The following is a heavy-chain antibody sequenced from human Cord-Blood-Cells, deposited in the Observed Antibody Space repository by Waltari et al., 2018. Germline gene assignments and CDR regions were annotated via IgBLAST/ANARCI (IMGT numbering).Heavy chain of an antibody. J-gene: IGHJ4*02. V-gene: IGHV3-64*07. Sequence: EVQLVESGGGLVQPGGSLRLVCAASGFTLSSYAMHWVRQAPGKGLEYVSAISSNGGSTYYADSVKGRFTISRDNSKNTLYLQMGSLRAEDMAVYYCARTGMGGSDYWGQGTLVTVSS. CDR2: ISSNGGST. CDR1: GFTLSSYA. CDR3: ARTGMGGSDY. D-gene: IGHD1-26*01.